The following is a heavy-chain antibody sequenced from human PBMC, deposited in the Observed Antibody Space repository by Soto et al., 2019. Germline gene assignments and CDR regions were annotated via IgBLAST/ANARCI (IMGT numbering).Heavy chain of an antibody. V-gene: IGHV1-69*12. Sequence: QVQLVQSGAEVKKPGSSVKVSCKASGGTFSSYAIFWVRQAPGQGLEWMGGIIPVYGTANYAQKFQGRLTISADESMTTAYMERSSLRSEDTAVYYCARGSDGEARLLQGRDLWGQGSVVTVAS. J-gene: IGHJ5*02. CDR3: ARGSDGEARLLQGRDL. CDR1: GGTFSSYA. D-gene: IGHD3-10*01. CDR2: IIPVYGTA.